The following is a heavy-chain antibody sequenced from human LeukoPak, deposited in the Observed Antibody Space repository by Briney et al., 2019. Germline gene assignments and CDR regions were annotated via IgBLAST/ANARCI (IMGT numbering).Heavy chain of an antibody. V-gene: IGHV3-7*04. D-gene: IGHD5-24*01. Sequence: GGSLRLSCVASGFPFSSYWMTWVRQAPGKGLEWVANIKQDGSKKSCVDSVKGRFTISRDNAKNSLYLQMNSLRAEDTAIYYCTRVGYIDEGIDYWGQGTLVTVSS. CDR2: IKQDGSKK. J-gene: IGHJ4*02. CDR3: TRVGYIDEGIDY. CDR1: GFPFSSYW.